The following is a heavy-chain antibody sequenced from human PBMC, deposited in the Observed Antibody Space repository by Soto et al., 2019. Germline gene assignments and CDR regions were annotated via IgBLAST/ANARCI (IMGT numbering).Heavy chain of an antibody. CDR2: ISGSGRTT. Sequence: EVQLLESGGGLVQPGGSLRLSCAASGFTFGTYAMNWLRQAPGRGLECVSFISGSGRTTYYADSVKGRFTVSRDNSKNTMYLQMNSPRAEDTALYYCAKFRGPSYSYYYMDVWGKGTTVTVSS. CDR1: GFTFGTYA. D-gene: IGHD3-16*01. J-gene: IGHJ6*03. V-gene: IGHV3-23*01. CDR3: AKFRGPSYSYYYMDV.